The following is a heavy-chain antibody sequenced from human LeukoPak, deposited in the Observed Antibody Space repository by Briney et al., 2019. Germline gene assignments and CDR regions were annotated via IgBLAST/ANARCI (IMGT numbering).Heavy chain of an antibody. CDR2: ISDDGRKT. Sequence: GRSLRLSCAASGFTFSTYAIHWVRQAPGKGLEWVALISDDGRKTYYADSVKDRFTISRDNSKKTLYLQMDSLRAEDTAVYYCARDIVVVVAATRTSYGMDVWGQGTTVTVSS. CDR1: GFTFSTYA. D-gene: IGHD2-15*01. V-gene: IGHV3-30*04. J-gene: IGHJ6*02. CDR3: ARDIVVVVAATRTSYGMDV.